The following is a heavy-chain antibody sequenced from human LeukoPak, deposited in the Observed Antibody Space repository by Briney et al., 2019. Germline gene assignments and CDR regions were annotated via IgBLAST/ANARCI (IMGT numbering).Heavy chain of an antibody. J-gene: IGHJ4*02. V-gene: IGHV3-30*02. CDR3: ARGLTYGPYINFDY. CDR2: IRYDEGNT. D-gene: IGHD4-17*01. CDR1: GFIFSDYG. Sequence: PGGSLRLSCAASGFIFSDYGIRWVRQAPGKGLEWVAFIRYDEGNTYYGDSVKGRFTIPRDNSKNTVYLQMNSLRAEDTAVYYCARGLTYGPYINFDYWGQGTLVTVSS.